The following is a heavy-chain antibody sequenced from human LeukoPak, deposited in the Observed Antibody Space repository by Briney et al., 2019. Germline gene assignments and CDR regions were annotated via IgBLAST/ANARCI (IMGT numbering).Heavy chain of an antibody. CDR3: AREAGRYGMDV. Sequence: SETLSLTCTISGGSGSISSFYWSWIRQPPGKGLEWIGYIHYSGRTNYNPSLESRVSISVDTSKNQFSLNLSSVTAADTAVYYCAREAGRYGMDVWDQGTTVTVSS. CDR2: IHYSGRT. J-gene: IGHJ6*02. V-gene: IGHV4-61*01. CDR1: GGSGSISSFY. D-gene: IGHD6-19*01.